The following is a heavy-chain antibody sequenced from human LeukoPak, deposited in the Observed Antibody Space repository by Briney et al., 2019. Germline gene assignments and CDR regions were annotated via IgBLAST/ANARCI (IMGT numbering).Heavy chain of an antibody. CDR3: ARQYYYDSSGYSPDY. CDR1: GYTFSDYQ. D-gene: IGHD3-22*01. V-gene: IGHV1-2*02. CDR2: INPNSGGT. J-gene: IGHJ4*02. Sequence: ASVKVSCKTSGYTFSDYQVHWVRQAPGQGLEWMGCINPNSGGTNHAQKFQGRVTMTRDTSISTAYMELSRLRSDDTAVDYCARQYYYDSSGYSPDYWGQGTLVTVSS.